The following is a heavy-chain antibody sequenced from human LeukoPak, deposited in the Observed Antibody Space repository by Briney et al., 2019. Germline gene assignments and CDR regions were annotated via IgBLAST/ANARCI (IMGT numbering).Heavy chain of an antibody. J-gene: IGHJ4*02. CDR2: VYYSGTT. D-gene: IGHD6-19*01. V-gene: IGHV4-39*07. CDR3: ARGTLYSGWSYYFDY. CDR1: GGSISLSYYY. Sequence: SSETLSLTCSVSGGSISLSYYYWGWIRQPPGKALEWIGSVYYSGTTSYNPSLKSRVTISVDMSKNHFSLRLSSVTAADTAMYYCARGTLYSGWSYYFDYWGQGSQVTVSS.